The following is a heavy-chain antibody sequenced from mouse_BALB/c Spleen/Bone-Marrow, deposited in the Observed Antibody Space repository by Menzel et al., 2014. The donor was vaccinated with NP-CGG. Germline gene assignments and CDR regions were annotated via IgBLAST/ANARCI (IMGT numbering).Heavy chain of an antibody. CDR3: ARLGYYGGFAY. Sequence: EVQVVESGGGLVQPGGSLKLSCAASGFDFSGFWMGWVRPAPGKGLEWIGEINPDSNTINYTPSLKDRFIISRDDAKNTLYLQMSKVRSEDTALYYCARLGYYGGFAYWGQGTLVTVSA. J-gene: IGHJ3*01. V-gene: IGHV4-1*02. D-gene: IGHD2-3*01. CDR1: GFDFSGFW. CDR2: INPDSNTI.